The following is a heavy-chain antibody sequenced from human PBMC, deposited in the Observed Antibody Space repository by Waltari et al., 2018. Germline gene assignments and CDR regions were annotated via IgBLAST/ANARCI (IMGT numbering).Heavy chain of an antibody. J-gene: IGHJ5*02. V-gene: IGHV3-21*01. CDR3: AKDPAPESWGSWFDT. CDR2: VEGRGGDI. D-gene: IGHD3-16*01. Sequence: KLVASGGGLARPGEYLTLSCEASAFTIGKYKMNWLCQRPGGGRVWISTVEGRGGDIKYADSVKGRFASSRDYAKRSLDLQMNSLRVEDTAIYICAKDPAPESWGSWFDTWGQGIVVTVSS. CDR1: AFTIGKYK.